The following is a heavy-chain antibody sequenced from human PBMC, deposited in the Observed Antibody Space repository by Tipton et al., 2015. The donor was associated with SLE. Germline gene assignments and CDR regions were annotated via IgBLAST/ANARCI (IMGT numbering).Heavy chain of an antibody. CDR2: IRHDGAIK. CDR3: AKDSGQLAVRAVQSSLDYYYGMDV. D-gene: IGHD3-10*01. CDR1: GFMVNSYG. Sequence: SGFMVNSYGMHWVRQGPGKGLEWVAFIRHDGAIKYYADSVKGRFTISRDNSKNTLDLEVNSLRPEDTTVYYCAKDSGQLAVRAVQSSLDYYYGMDVWGLGTTVTVSS. J-gene: IGHJ6*02. V-gene: IGHV3-30*02.